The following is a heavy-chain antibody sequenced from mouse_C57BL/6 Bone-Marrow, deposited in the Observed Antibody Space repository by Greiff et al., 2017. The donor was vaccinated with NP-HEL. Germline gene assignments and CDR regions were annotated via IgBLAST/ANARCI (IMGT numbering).Heavy chain of an antibody. CDR3: ARSLWPNYAMDY. CDR1: GYTFTSYW. J-gene: IGHJ4*01. Sequence: QVQLQQPGTELVKPGASVKLSCKASGYTFTSYWMHWVKQRPGQGLEWIGNINPSNGGTNYNEKFKSKATLTVDKSSSTAYMQLSSLTSEDSAVDSCARSLWPNYAMDYWGQGTSVTVSS. V-gene: IGHV1-53*01. CDR2: INPSNGGT. D-gene: IGHD1-1*02.